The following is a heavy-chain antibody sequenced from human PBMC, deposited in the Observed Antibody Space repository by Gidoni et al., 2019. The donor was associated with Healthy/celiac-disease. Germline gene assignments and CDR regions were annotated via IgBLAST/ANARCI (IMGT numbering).Heavy chain of an antibody. CDR2: ISGSGGST. V-gene: IGHV3-23*01. Sequence: EVQLLESGGGLVQPGGSLRPSCAASGFTFSSYAMSWVRQAPGKGLGLVSAISGSGGSTYYADAVKGRFTISRDNSKNTLYLQMNSLRAEDTAVYYCAKVRGGYSYGTPGYWGQGTLVTVSS. CDR3: AKVRGGYSYGTPGY. D-gene: IGHD5-18*01. CDR1: GFTFSSYA. J-gene: IGHJ4*02.